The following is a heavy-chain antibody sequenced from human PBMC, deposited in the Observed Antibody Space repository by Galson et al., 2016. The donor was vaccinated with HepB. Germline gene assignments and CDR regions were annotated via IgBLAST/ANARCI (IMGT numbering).Heavy chain of an antibody. CDR2: TSYDGSNK. J-gene: IGHJ4*02. Sequence: SLRLSCAASGFTFSSYGMHWVRQAPGKGLEWVAVTSYDGSNKYYADSVKGRFTISRDNSKNTLYLQMNSLRAEDTAVYYCAKDADSSSWSLSSDYWGQGTLVTVSS. CDR3: AKDADSSSWSLSSDY. CDR1: GFTFSSYG. D-gene: IGHD6-13*01. V-gene: IGHV3-30*18.